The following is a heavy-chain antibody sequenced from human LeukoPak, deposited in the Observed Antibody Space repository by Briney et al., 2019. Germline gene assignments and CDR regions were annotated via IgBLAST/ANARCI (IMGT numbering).Heavy chain of an antibody. V-gene: IGHV1-18*01. CDR3: ARYGYSGSYPDY. CDR1: GYTLTSYG. J-gene: IGHJ4*02. D-gene: IGHD1-26*01. CDR2: ISAYNGNT. Sequence: ASVKVSCKASGYTLTSYGISWVRQAPGRVLEWMGWISAYNGNTNYAQKLQGRVTMTTDTSTSTAYMELRSLRSDDTAVYYCARYGYSGSYPDYWGQGTLVTVSS.